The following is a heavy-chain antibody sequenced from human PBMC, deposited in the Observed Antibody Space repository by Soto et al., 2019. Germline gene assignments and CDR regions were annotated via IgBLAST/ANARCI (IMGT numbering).Heavy chain of an antibody. CDR2: ISGSDDST. D-gene: IGHD6-6*01. V-gene: IGHV3-23*01. CDR1: GFTFSSYA. Sequence: EVQLLESGGGLVQPGESLRLSCAASGFTFSSYAMSWVRQAPGKGLEWVSVISGSDDSTYYADAVKGRFTISRDNSKSTQYLQMNSLRADDTAVYYCAKRSSSSTFDYWGQGTLVTVSS. CDR3: AKRSSSSTFDY. J-gene: IGHJ4*02.